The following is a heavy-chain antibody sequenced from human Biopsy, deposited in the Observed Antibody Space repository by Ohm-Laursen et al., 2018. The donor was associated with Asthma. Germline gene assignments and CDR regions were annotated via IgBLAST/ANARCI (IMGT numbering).Heavy chain of an antibody. D-gene: IGHD1-26*01. CDR2: ISYTGST. J-gene: IGHJ4*02. CDR1: ADSISSNNFY. V-gene: IGHV4-39*01. CDR3: ARHSGNYYAQLNY. Sequence: TLSLTCPVSADSISSNNFYWGWIRQPPGKGLKWIATISYTGSTYYNPSLKSRVTISVDTSKNQFSLKLSSVTAADTAVYYCARHSGNYYAQLNYWGQGTPVTVSS.